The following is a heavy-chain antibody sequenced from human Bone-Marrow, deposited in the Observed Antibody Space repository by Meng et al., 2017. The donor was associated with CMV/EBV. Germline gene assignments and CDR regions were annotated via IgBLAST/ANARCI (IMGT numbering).Heavy chain of an antibody. CDR3: ARGGNSVVPTAVLGGMDV. Sequence: GESLKISCAASGFTFSDYYMSWIRQAPGKGLEWVSSISSSSTYIYYADSVKGRFTISRDNAKNSLYLQMNSLRAEDTAVYYCARGGNSVVPTAVLGGMDVWGQGATVTVSS. CDR2: ISSSSTYI. V-gene: IGHV3-11*06. J-gene: IGHJ6*02. CDR1: GFTFSDYY. D-gene: IGHD2-2*01.